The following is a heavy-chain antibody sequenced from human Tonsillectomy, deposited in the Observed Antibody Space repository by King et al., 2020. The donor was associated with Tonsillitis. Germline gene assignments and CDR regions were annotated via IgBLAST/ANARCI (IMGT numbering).Heavy chain of an antibody. CDR1: GYTFTTYG. V-gene: IGHV1-18*01. Sequence: QLVQSGAEVKKPGASVKVSCKASGYTFTTYGISWVRQAPGQGLEWMGWISAYNGNTNYAQKLQGRVTMTTETSTTTVYMELRSLRSDDTAVYYCARDVGGELPFDYWGQGTLVTVSS. CDR3: ARDVGGELPFDY. J-gene: IGHJ4*02. CDR2: ISAYNGNT. D-gene: IGHD1-26*01.